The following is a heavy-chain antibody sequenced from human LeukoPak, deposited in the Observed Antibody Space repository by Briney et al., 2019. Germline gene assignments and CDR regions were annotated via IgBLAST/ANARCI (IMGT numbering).Heavy chain of an antibody. CDR1: GFTFSRYW. J-gene: IGHJ4*02. CDR3: ATMGLEPLPYYFDY. D-gene: IGHD1-1*01. V-gene: IGHV3-7*01. CDR2: IKQDGSER. Sequence: GGSLRLSCAASGFTFSRYWMSWVRKAPGKGLEWVANIKQDGSERYHVDSVRGRFTISRDNAKNSLFLQMNSLRAEDTAVYYCATMGLEPLPYYFDYWGQGTLVTVSS.